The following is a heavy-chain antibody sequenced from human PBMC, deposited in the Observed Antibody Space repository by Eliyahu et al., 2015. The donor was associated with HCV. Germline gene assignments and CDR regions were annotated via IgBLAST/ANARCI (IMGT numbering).Heavy chain of an antibody. CDR3: AKDWPTGDYVWGSPVAFDY. D-gene: IGHD3-16*01. CDR1: GFTFXSXG. CDR2: ISYDGSNK. Sequence: QVQLVESGGGVVQPGRSLRLSCXASGFTFXSXGXXWVRQAPGKGVEWVAVISYDGSNKYYADSVKGRFTISRDNSKNTLYLQMNSLRAEDTAVYYCAKDWPTGDYVWGSPVAFDYWGQGTLVTVSS. J-gene: IGHJ4*02. V-gene: IGHV3-30*18.